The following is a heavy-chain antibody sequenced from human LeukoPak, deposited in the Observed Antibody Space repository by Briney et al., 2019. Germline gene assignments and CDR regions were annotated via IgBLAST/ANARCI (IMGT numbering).Heavy chain of an antibody. CDR1: GGSISTYY. J-gene: IGHJ4*03. D-gene: IGHD6-6*01. Sequence: NASQTLSLTCTVSGGSISTYYWNWIRQPPGKGLEWIGYFSYSGSTNHNPSLKGRVTISGDTSKNQFSLKLSSVTVADTAFYYCARTYSSSLVFDYWGQGTTVTVSS. V-gene: IGHV4-59*01. CDR2: FSYSGST. CDR3: ARTYSSSLVFDY.